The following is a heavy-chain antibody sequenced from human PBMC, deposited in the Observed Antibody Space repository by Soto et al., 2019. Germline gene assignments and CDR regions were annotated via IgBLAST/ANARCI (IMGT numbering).Heavy chain of an antibody. Sequence: PGGSLRLSCAASGFTFSSYSMNWVRQAPGKGLEWVSSISSSSSYIYYADSVKGRFTISRDNSKNTLYLQMNSLRAEDTAVYYCARDGGATVTLYYFDYWGQGTLVTVSS. CDR3: ARDGGATVTLYYFDY. CDR1: GFTFSSYS. J-gene: IGHJ4*02. CDR2: ISSSSSYI. D-gene: IGHD4-4*01. V-gene: IGHV3-21*01.